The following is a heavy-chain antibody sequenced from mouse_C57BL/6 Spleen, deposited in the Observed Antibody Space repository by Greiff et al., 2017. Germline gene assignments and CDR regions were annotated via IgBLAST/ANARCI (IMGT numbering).Heavy chain of an antibody. CDR1: GYTFTSYW. CDR3: ARTAQATAMDY. CDR2: IDPSDSYT. V-gene: IGHV1-50*01. D-gene: IGHD3-2*02. Sequence: QVQLQQPGAELVKPGASVKLSCKASGYTFTSYWMQWVKQRPGQGLEWIGEIDPSDSYTNYNQKFKGKATLTVDTSSSTAYMQLSSLTSEDSAVYYCARTAQATAMDYGGQGTSVTVSS. J-gene: IGHJ4*01.